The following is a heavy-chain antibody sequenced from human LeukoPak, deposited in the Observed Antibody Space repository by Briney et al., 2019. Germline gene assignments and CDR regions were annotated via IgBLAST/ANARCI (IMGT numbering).Heavy chain of an antibody. V-gene: IGHV3-48*04. D-gene: IGHD2-15*01. CDR3: ARDLSLYCSGGSCYSLNY. CDR1: GFTLSSYS. CDR2: ISSSSGII. J-gene: IGHJ4*02. Sequence: PGGSLRLSCAASGFTLSSYSMTWVRQAPGKGLEWVSYISSSSGIIYYADSVKGRFTISRDNAKNSLYLQMNSLRAEDTAVYYCARDLSLYCSGGSCYSLNYWGQGTLVTVSS.